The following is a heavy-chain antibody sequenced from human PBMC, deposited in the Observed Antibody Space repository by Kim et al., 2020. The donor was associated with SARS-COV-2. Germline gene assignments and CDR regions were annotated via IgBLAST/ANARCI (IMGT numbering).Heavy chain of an antibody. CDR1: GGTFSSYA. Sequence: SVKVSCKASGGTFSSYAISWVRQAPGQGLEWMGRIIPILGIANYAQKFQGRVTITADKSTSTAYMELSSLRSEDTAVYYCARDPPYCSGGSCYPHWFDPWGQGTLVTVSS. CDR2: IIPILGIA. V-gene: IGHV1-69*04. J-gene: IGHJ5*02. CDR3: ARDPPYCSGGSCYPHWFDP. D-gene: IGHD2-15*01.